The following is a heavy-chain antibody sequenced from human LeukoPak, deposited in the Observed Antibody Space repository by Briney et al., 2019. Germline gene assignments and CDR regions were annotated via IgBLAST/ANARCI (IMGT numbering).Heavy chain of an antibody. J-gene: IGHJ4*02. CDR2: ICAYNGNT. CDR3: ARVGREATITHYFDY. V-gene: IGHV1-18*01. CDR1: VYTFTSYG. Sequence: AAVTVSCKGSVYTFTSYGISWVRQAPGQGLEWMGWICAYNGNTNYAQKLQDRVTMTTDTSTSTAYMQLRSVRSEDTAVYYCARVGREATITHYFDYWGQGTLVTVSS. D-gene: IGHD5-24*01.